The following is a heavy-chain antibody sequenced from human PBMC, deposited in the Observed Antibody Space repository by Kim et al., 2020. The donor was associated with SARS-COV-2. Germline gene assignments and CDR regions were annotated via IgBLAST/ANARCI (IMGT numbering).Heavy chain of an antibody. CDR3: ARLAYCGGDCYYFDY. V-gene: IGHV4-59*13. Sequence: SETLSLTCTVSGGSISSYYWSWIRQPPGKGLEWIGYIYYSGSTNYNPSLKSRVTISVDTSKNQFSLKLSSVTAADTAVYYCARLAYCGGDCYYFDYWGQGTLVTVSS. CDR2: IYYSGST. D-gene: IGHD2-21*02. J-gene: IGHJ4*02. CDR1: GGSISSYY.